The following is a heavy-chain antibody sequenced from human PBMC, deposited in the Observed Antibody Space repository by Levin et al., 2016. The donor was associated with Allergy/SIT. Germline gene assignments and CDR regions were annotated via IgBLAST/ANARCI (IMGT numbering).Heavy chain of an antibody. J-gene: IGHJ4*02. D-gene: IGHD5-12*01. V-gene: IGHV3-30-3*01. CDR3: VRGRSGYGSPYDY. CDR1: GFSFSHYA. CDR2: LSYDGGEI. Sequence: GESLKISCVASGFSFSHYAMHWVRQAPGKGLEWVGVLSYDGGEIYYGDSVKGRFTISRDNSRNTLYVQLSGLRPEDTARYYCVRGRSGYGSPYDYWGQGTLVTVSS.